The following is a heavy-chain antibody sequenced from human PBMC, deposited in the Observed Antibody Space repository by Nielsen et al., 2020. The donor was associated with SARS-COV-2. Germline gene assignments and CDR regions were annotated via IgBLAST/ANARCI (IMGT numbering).Heavy chain of an antibody. CDR1: GFTFDDYA. Sequence: SLKISCAASGFTFDDYAMHWVRQAPGKGLEWVSGISWNSGSIGYADSVKGRFTISRDNAKNSLYLQMNSLRAEDTALYYCAKAHPSTSAGSGSYYTHFDYWGQGTLVTVSS. CDR2: ISWNSGSI. J-gene: IGHJ4*02. D-gene: IGHD3-10*01. CDR3: AKAHPSTSAGSGSYYTHFDY. V-gene: IGHV3-9*01.